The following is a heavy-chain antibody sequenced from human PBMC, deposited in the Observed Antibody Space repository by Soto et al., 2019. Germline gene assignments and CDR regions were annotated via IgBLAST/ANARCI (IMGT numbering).Heavy chain of an antibody. J-gene: IGHJ5*02. CDR2: IYHSGST. V-gene: IGHV4-38-2*02. Sequence: SATLSLTCSVAGYSISIGYYWGLIRPPPGKGLEWIGSIYHSGSTYYNPSLKSRVTISVDTSKNQFSLKLSSVTAADTAVYYCARDKTGTELYWFDPWGQGTLVTVSS. CDR3: ARDKTGTELYWFDP. D-gene: IGHD1-7*01. CDR1: GYSISIGYY.